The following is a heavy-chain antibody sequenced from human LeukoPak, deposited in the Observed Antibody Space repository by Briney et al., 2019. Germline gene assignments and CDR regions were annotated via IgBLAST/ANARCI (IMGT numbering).Heavy chain of an antibody. CDR2: VYYSGST. D-gene: IGHD5-12*01. CDR3: AREYSDFDY. V-gene: IGHV4-61*01. CDR1: GDPISGYSDYTNYK. Sequence: SETLSLTCSVSGDPISGYSDYTNYKWTWIRQPPGKGLEWIGYVYYSGSTSYNPSLKSRVTISVDTSKNQFSVRLTSVTAADTAVYFCAREYSDFDYWGQGTLVTVSS. J-gene: IGHJ4*02.